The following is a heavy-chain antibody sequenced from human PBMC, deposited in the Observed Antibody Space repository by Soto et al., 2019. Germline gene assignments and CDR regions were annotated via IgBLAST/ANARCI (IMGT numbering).Heavy chain of an antibody. CDR1: GGSVDNYH. J-gene: IGHJ6*02. CDR3: ARLSHIFPVETYYYRSMDI. D-gene: IGHD5-12*01. Sequence: SETLSLTCSVSGGSVDNYHWSWIRRPPGKGLEWVGYIHSSGYTNYNPSLRSRLTSSVDTSKNQFSLRVSPVTAADTAVYYCARLSHIFPVETYYYRSMDIWGHGITVTVSS. V-gene: IGHV4-59*02. CDR2: IHSSGYT.